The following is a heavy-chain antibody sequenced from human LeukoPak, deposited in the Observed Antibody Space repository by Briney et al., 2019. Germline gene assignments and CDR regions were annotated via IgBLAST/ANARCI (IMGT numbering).Heavy chain of an antibody. CDR1: GYTFTGYY. V-gene: IGHV1-2*02. CDR3: ATVVSSSPV. D-gene: IGHD6-13*01. J-gene: IGHJ6*04. CDR2: INPNSGGT. Sequence: ASVKVSCKASGYTFTGYYMHWVRQAPGQGLEWMGWINPNSGGTNYAQKFQGRVTMTEDTSTDTAYMELSSLRSEDTAVYYCATVVSSSPVWGKGTTVTISS.